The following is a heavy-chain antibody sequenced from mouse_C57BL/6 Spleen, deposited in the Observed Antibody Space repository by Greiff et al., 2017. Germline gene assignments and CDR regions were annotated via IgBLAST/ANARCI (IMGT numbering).Heavy chain of an antibody. V-gene: IGHV1-15*01. CDR3: TKITTVNFDY. CDR1: GYTFTDYE. Sequence: VQLQQSGAELVRPGASVTLSCKASGYTFTDYEMHWVKQTPVHGLEWIGAIDPETGGTAYNQKFKGKAILTADKSSSTAYMELRSLTSEDSAVYYCTKITTVNFDYWGQGTTLTGSS. D-gene: IGHD1-1*01. J-gene: IGHJ2*01. CDR2: IDPETGGT.